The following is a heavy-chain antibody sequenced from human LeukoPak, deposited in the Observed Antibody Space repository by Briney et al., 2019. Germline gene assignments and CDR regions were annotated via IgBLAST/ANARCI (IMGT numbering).Heavy chain of an antibody. CDR3: ARVKYYGSGSYYPFDY. D-gene: IGHD3-10*01. CDR1: GGSISSYY. Sequence: SETLSLTCTVSGGSISSYYWSWIRQPPGKGLEWIGYIYYSGGTNYNPSLKSRVTTSVDTSKNQFSLKLSSVTAADTAVYYCARVKYYGSGSYYPFDYWGQGTLVTVSS. CDR2: IYYSGGT. J-gene: IGHJ4*02. V-gene: IGHV4-59*01.